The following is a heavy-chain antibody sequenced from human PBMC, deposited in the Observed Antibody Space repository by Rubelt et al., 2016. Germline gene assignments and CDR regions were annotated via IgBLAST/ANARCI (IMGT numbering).Heavy chain of an antibody. CDR3: ARRVTSGWHQNDC. D-gene: IGHD6-19*01. V-gene: IGHV1-8*01. CDR2: MNPNSGNT. CDR1: GYIFTSYD. Sequence: QVQLVQSGAEVKKPGASVKVSCKASGYIFTSYDINWVRQASGQGLEWMGWMNPNSGNTGYAQKFQGRVTMTRDSSISTAYMELKNLRSDDTAMYYCARRVTSGWHQNDCWGQGTRVTVSS. J-gene: IGHJ4*02.